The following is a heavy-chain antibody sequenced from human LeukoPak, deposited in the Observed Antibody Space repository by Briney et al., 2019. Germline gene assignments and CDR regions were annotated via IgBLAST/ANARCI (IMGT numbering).Heavy chain of an antibody. V-gene: IGHV4-38-2*02. CDR1: HSSISSGYY. CDR3: ARHRPGGGSNDYFDS. D-gene: IGHD3-16*01. J-gene: IGHJ4*02. CDR2: IYRSGTS. Sequence: PSETLSLTCTVSHSSISSGYYWGWIRQPPGKGLQWIASIYRSGTSSYNPSLKGRVTISVDTSKNDFSLNLRSVTAADTAMYYCARHRPGGGSNDYFDSWGQGVPVTVSS.